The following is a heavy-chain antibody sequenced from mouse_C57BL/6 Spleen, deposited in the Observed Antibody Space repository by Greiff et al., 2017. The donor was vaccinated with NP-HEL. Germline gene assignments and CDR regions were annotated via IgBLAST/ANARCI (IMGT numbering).Heavy chain of an antibody. CDR3: ARHQAGSYAMDY. CDR2: ISNGGGST. Sequence: EVKLVESGGGLVQPGGSLKLSCAASGFTFSDYYMYWVRQTPEKRLEWVAYISNGGGSTYYPDTVKGRFTISRDNAKSTLYLQMSRLKSEDTAMYYCARHQAGSYAMDYWGQGTSVTVSS. V-gene: IGHV5-12*01. D-gene: IGHD3-2*02. CDR1: GFTFSDYY. J-gene: IGHJ4*01.